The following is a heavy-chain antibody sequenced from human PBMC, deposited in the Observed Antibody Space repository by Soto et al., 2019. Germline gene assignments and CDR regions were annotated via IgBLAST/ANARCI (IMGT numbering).Heavy chain of an antibody. J-gene: IGHJ6*02. CDR3: SIDIRLGGTSNYYYYYGMDV. D-gene: IGHD3-16*01. Sequence: GESLKISCKGLGNSFNNWIGWVRQMPGKGLEWVGIIYPGDSDTRYSPSFQGQVTISADKSISTAYLQGSSLKASATSMYYCSIDIRLGGTSNYYYYYGMDVWGQGTTVSVS. CDR2: IYPGDSDT. V-gene: IGHV5-51*01. CDR1: GNSFNNW.